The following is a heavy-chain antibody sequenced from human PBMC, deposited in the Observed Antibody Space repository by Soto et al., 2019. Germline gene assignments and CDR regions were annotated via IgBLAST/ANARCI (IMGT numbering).Heavy chain of an antibody. J-gene: IGHJ5*02. V-gene: IGHV1-3*01. CDR3: ARVVPGAEAWFGP. Sequence: ASVKVSCKASGYTFTSYAMHWVRQAPGQRLEWMGWINAGNGNTKYSQKFQGRVTITRDTSTTTAYMELRSLRSDDTAVYYCARVVPGAEAWFGPWGQGTLVTSPQ. CDR2: INAGNGNT. CDR1: GYTFTSYA. D-gene: IGHD2-2*01.